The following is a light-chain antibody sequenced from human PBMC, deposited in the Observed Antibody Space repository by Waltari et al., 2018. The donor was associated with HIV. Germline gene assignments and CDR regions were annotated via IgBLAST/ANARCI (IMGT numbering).Light chain of an antibody. Sequence: EIVLTQSPATLSLSPGERATLSCRASQSVRSYLAWYQQKPGQAPRLLIYDASNRATGIPARFSGSGSGTDFTLTISSLEPEDCAVYYCQQRSNWPVTFGQGTRLEIK. J-gene: IGKJ5*01. V-gene: IGKV3-11*01. CDR1: QSVRSY. CDR3: QQRSNWPVT. CDR2: DAS.